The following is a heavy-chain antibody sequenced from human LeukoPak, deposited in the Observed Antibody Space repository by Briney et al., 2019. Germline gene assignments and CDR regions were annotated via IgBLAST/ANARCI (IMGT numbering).Heavy chain of an antibody. CDR2: IHYSGTT. V-gene: IGHV4-59*01. CDR1: GGSISPYY. D-gene: IGHD2-2*01. Sequence: TSETLSLTCTVSGGSISPYYWTWIRQPPGKGLEWIGYIHYSGTTSYNPSLKSRVTISVDTSKNQFSLKLTSVTPADTAVYYCVRGVSSSLWGQGTLVTVSS. J-gene: IGHJ4*02. CDR3: VRGVSSSL.